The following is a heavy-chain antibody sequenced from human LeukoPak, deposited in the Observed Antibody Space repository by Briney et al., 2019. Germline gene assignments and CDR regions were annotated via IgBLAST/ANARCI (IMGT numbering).Heavy chain of an antibody. J-gene: IGHJ4*02. CDR1: GGTCSSYG. CDR2: IIPIFGTT. CDR3: ARAQWGLSDY. D-gene: IGHD1-26*01. V-gene: IGHV1-69*13. Sequence: SVKVSCKASGGTCSSYGISWVRQAPGQGLEWMGGIIPIFGTTKYAQKFQGRVTITADESTNTVYVELSSLRSEDTAVYYCARAQWGLSDYWGQGTLVTVSS.